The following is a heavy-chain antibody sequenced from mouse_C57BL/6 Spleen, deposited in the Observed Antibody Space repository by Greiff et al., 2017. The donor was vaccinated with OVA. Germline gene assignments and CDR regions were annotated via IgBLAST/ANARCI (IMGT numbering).Heavy chain of an antibody. Sequence: QVQLKQPGAELVRPGTSVKLSCKASGYTFTSYWMHWVKQRPGQGLEWIGVIDPSDSYTNYNQKFKGKATLTVDTSSSTAYMQLSSLTSEDSAVYYCARKDGTKVYWYFDVWGTGTTVTVSS. V-gene: IGHV1-59*01. D-gene: IGHD2-1*01. CDR1: GYTFTSYW. J-gene: IGHJ1*03. CDR3: ARKDGTKVYWYFDV. CDR2: IDPSDSYT.